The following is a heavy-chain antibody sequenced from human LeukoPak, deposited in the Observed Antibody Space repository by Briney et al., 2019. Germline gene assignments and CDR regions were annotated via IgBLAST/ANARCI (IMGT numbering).Heavy chain of an antibody. V-gene: IGHV3-74*01. CDR2: ISTDGTST. CDR3: ARFSSAVEDY. J-gene: IGHJ4*02. Sequence: GGSLRLSCAASGFRFSDYWMFWVRQAPGKGPVWVSHISTDGTSTTYADSVKGRFTISRDNAKNTMYLHMNSLRVEDTAVYYCARFSSAVEDYWGQGTLVTVSS. D-gene: IGHD2-15*01. CDR1: GFRFSDYW.